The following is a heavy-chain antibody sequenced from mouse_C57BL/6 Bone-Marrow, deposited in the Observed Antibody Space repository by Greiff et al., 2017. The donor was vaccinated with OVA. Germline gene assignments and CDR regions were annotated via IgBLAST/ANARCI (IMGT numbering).Heavy chain of an antibody. CDR1: GYTFTSYW. CDR3: ARRLLPYAMDY. D-gene: IGHD2-13*01. V-gene: IGHV1-69*01. Sequence: QVHVKQPGAELVMPGASVKLSCKASGYTFTSYWMHWVKQRPGQGLEWIGEIDPSDSYTNYNQKFKGKSTLTVDKSSSTAYMQLSSLTSEDSAVYYCARRLLPYAMDYWGQGTSVTVSS. J-gene: IGHJ4*01. CDR2: IDPSDSYT.